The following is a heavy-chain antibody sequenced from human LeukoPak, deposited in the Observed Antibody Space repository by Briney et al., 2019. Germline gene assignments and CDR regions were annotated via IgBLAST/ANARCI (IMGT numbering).Heavy chain of an antibody. CDR1: GFTFSSYS. V-gene: IGHV3-21*01. CDR2: ISSSSSYI. CDR3: ARAQEPYYYDSSGYYYPFDY. Sequence: GGSLRLSCAASGFTFSSYSMNWVRQAPGKGLEWVSSISSSSSYIYYAGSVKGRFTISRDNAKNSLYLQMNSLRAEDTAVYYCARAQEPYYYDSSGYYYPFDYWGQGTLVTVSS. J-gene: IGHJ4*02. D-gene: IGHD3-22*01.